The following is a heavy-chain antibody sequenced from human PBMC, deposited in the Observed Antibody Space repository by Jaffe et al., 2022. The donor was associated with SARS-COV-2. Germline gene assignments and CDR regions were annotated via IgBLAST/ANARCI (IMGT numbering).Heavy chain of an antibody. Sequence: EVQLVESGGGLVQPGRSLRLSCAASGFTFDDYAMHWVRQAPGKGLEWVSGISWNSGSIGYADSVKGRFTISRDNAKNSLYLQMNSLRAEDTALYYCAKANRYFDWFDYWGQGTLVTVSS. V-gene: IGHV3-9*01. J-gene: IGHJ4*02. CDR3: AKANRYFDWFDY. CDR2: ISWNSGSI. D-gene: IGHD3-9*01. CDR1: GFTFDDYA.